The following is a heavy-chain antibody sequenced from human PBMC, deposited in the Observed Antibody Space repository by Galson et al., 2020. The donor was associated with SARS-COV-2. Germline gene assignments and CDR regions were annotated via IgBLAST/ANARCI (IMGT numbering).Heavy chain of an antibody. CDR3: AGYGGNSR. V-gene: IGHV3-66*01. J-gene: IGHJ4*02. D-gene: IGHD2-21*01. Sequence: TGGSLRLSCAASGFTVINNHVKWVRQAPGKGLECVSVIYGNGNTYYADSVKGRFTISRDNSMNTVFLQMNSLTVEDTAVYYCAGYGGNSRWGQGTLVTVSS. CDR2: IYGNGNT. CDR1: GFTVINNH.